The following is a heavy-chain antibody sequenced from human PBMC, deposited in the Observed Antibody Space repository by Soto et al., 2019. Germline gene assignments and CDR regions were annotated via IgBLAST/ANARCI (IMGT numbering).Heavy chain of an antibody. CDR2: IYYSGST. Sequence: PSETLSLTCTVSGGSISSGGYYWSWIRQHPGKGLEWIGYIYYSGSTYYNPSLKSRVTISVDTSKNQFSLKLSSVTAADTAVYYCARANTAMVISPFYYGMDVWGQGTTVTVSS. V-gene: IGHV4-31*03. CDR3: ARANTAMVISPFYYGMDV. D-gene: IGHD5-18*01. CDR1: GGSISSGGYY. J-gene: IGHJ6*02.